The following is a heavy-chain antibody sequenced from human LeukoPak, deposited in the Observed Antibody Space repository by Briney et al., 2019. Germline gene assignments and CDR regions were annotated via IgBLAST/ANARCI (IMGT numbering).Heavy chain of an antibody. CDR1: GGSISSGSYY. Sequence: PSETLSLTCTVSGGSISSGSYYWSWIRQPPGKGLEWIGEINHSGSTNYNPSLKSRVTISVDTSKNQFSLKLSSVTAADTAVYYCAREVVPPYAFDIWGQGTMVTVSS. V-gene: IGHV4-39*07. CDR2: INHSGST. CDR3: AREVVPPYAFDI. J-gene: IGHJ3*02. D-gene: IGHD2-15*01.